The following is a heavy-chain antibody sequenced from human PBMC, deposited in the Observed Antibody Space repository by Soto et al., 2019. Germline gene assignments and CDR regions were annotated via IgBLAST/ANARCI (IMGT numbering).Heavy chain of an antibody. Sequence: GGSLRLSCSASGFTFSSYAMHWVRQAPGKGLEYVSAISSNGGSTYYADSVKGRFTISRDNSKNTLYLQMSSLRAEDTAVYYCVKDRRDGYNYGDYWGQGTLVTVSS. V-gene: IGHV3-64D*08. CDR2: ISSNGGST. CDR1: GFTFSSYA. D-gene: IGHD5-12*01. CDR3: VKDRRDGYNYGDY. J-gene: IGHJ4*02.